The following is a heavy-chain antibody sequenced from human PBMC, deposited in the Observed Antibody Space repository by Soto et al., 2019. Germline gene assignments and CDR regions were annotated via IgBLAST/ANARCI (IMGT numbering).Heavy chain of an antibody. V-gene: IGHV2-5*02. J-gene: IGHJ4*02. CDR2: IYWDDSK. Sequence: QITLKESGPTLVRPTQTLTLTCAFSGFSLSTRGVGVGWIRQPPGKALEWLAVIYWDDSKHYRPSLRSRLTNTRDTSKHQVVLTMTNMDPMDTGTYYCAHKGPEDWPLDYWGQGTLVTVSS. D-gene: IGHD3-9*01. CDR3: AHKGPEDWPLDY. CDR1: GFSLSTRGVG.